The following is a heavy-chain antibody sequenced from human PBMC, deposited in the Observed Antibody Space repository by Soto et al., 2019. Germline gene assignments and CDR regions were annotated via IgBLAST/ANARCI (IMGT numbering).Heavy chain of an antibody. CDR2: VIPIFGTP. V-gene: IGHV1-69*01. D-gene: IGHD2-15*01. Sequence: QVQLVQSGAEVKKPGSSVKVSCKAPGGTFSTYAISWVRQAPGQGLEWMGGVIPIFGTPKYAQKFQGRVTITADESTSTGNMELRSLRSEDTAVYYCARSQGGSSSLDIYYDYYYGMDVWGQGTTVTVSS. CDR3: ARSQGGSSSLDIYYDYYYGMDV. J-gene: IGHJ6*02. CDR1: GGTFSTYA.